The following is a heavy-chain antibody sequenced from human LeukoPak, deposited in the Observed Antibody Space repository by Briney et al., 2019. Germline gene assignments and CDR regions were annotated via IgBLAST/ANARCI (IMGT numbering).Heavy chain of an antibody. CDR2: VYHSGGT. V-gene: IGHV4-59*12. D-gene: IGHD3-10*01. J-gene: IGHJ5*02. CDR3: ARDAVRRRITMVRGVIKDRWFDP. CDR1: GGSISGYY. Sequence: SETLSLTCTVSGGSISGYYWTWIRQPPGKGLEWIGYVYHSGGTSYNPSLKSRVTIAVDTSKNQFSLKLSSVTAADTAVYYCARDAVRRRITMVRGVIKDRWFDPWGQGTLVTVSS.